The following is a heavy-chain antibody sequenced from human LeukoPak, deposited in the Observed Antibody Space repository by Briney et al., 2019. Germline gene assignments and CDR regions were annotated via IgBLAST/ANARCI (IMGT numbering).Heavy chain of an antibody. Sequence: GGSLRLSCTASGFIFNGYTMHWVRQAPGRGLEWVSLISWDGGTTYYADSVKGRFTISRDNSKNTLYLQMNSLRGEDTAVYYCASGIRAFDNWGQGTLVTVSA. D-gene: IGHD1-26*01. CDR3: ASGIRAFDN. CDR1: GFIFNGYT. CDR2: ISWDGGTT. J-gene: IGHJ4*02. V-gene: IGHV3-43*01.